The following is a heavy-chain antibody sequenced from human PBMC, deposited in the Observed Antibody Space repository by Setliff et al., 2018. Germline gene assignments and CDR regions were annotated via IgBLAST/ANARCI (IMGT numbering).Heavy chain of an antibody. CDR3: AKVDTDYIMTRVNTWQYYFYMDV. CDR2: INYSGST. CDR1: GGSLSSGSQY. J-gene: IGHJ6*03. D-gene: IGHD4-4*01. Sequence: SETLSLTCSVFGGSLSSGSQYWAWIRQPPGKGLGWIGNINYSGSTYYSPSVKSRVTMSVDASKNQVSLKMTSVTAEDTAVYYCAKVDTDYIMTRVNTWQYYFYMDVWGRGTTVTVPS. V-gene: IGHV4-39*01.